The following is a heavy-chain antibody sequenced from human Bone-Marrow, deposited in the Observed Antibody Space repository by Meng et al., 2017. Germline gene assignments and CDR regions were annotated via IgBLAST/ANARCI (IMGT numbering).Heavy chain of an antibody. CDR3: ARVRWELPDY. D-gene: IGHD1-26*01. Sequence: LRLLQSGAEVKKPGASVKVSGKASGYTFTSYAMHWVRQAPGQRLEWMGWINAGNGNTKYSQKFQGRVTITRDTSASTAYMELSSLRSDDTAVYYCARVRWELPDYWGQGTLVTASS. J-gene: IGHJ4*02. CDR1: GYTFTSYA. V-gene: IGHV1-3*01. CDR2: INAGNGNT.